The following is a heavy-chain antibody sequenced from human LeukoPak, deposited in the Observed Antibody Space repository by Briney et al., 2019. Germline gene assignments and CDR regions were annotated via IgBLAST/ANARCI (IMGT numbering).Heavy chain of an antibody. CDR2: INSDGSTT. D-gene: IGHD3-3*01. Sequence: HPGGSLRLSCVASGFTFSSFWMYWVRQAPGKGLVWVSGINSDGSTTNYADSVKGRFTVSRDNSKNTVYLEMNSLRAEDTAVYYCARGDPPQFWSGYSRNFDYWGQGTLVTVSS. CDR3: ARGDPPQFWSGYSRNFDY. J-gene: IGHJ4*02. V-gene: IGHV3-74*01. CDR1: GFTFSSFW.